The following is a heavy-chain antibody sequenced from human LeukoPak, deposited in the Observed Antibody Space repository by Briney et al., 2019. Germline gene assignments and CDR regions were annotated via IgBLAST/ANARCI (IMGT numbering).Heavy chain of an antibody. Sequence: GGSLRLSCAASGFTFSSYSMNWVRQAPGKGLEWVSSISSSSSYIYYADSVKGRFTISRDNAKNSLYLQMNSLRAEDTAVYYCARSAPVNSAFDIWGQGTMVTVSS. CDR1: GFTFSSYS. V-gene: IGHV3-21*01. J-gene: IGHJ3*02. CDR3: ARSAPVNSAFDI. CDR2: ISSSSSYI. D-gene: IGHD3-10*01.